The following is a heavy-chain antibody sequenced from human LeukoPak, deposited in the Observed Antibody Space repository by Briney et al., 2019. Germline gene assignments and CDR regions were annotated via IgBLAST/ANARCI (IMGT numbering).Heavy chain of an antibody. Sequence: ASVKVSCKASGYTFTGNYMYWVRQAPGQGLEWMGWINPNSGGTNYAQKFQGRVTVTRDTSITTAYMELSGLTSDDTAVYYCARTAFQFGDYFYYMDVWGKGTTVTVSS. CDR2: INPNSGGT. CDR3: ARTAFQFGDYFYYMDV. D-gene: IGHD3-3*02. CDR1: GYTFTGNY. J-gene: IGHJ6*03. V-gene: IGHV1-2*02.